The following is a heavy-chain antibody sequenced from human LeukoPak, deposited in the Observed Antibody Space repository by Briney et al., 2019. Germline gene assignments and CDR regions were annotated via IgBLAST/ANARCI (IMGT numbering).Heavy chain of an antibody. CDR3: ARDSDDGSYYYYGMDV. CDR1: GFTFSSYE. CDR2: ISSSGSTI. D-gene: IGHD1-1*01. J-gene: IGHJ6*04. Sequence: GGSLRLSCAASGFTFSSYEMNWVRQAPGKGLEWVSYISSSGSTIYYADSVKGRFTISRDNAKNSLYLQMNSLRAEDTAVYYCARDSDDGSYYYYGMDVWGAGNTVTVSS. V-gene: IGHV3-48*03.